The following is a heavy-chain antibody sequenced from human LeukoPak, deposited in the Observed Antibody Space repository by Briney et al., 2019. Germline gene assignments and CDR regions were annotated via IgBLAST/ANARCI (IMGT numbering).Heavy chain of an antibody. CDR1: GFSFTTYS. V-gene: IGHV3-48*04. Sequence: GGSLRLSCAASGFSFTTYSMNWVRQAPGKGLEWVSYISSSGSTIYCADSVKGRFTISRDNAKNSLYLQMNSLRAEDTAVYYCARGWLRQGLDYWGQGTLVTVSS. D-gene: IGHD5-12*01. CDR2: ISSSGSTI. J-gene: IGHJ4*02. CDR3: ARGWLRQGLDY.